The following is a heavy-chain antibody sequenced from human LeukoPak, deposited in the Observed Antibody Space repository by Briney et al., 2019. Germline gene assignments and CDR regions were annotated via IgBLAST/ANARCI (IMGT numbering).Heavy chain of an antibody. CDR2: TYYKSKWYN. CDR1: GDSVSSNSAA. J-gene: IGHJ5*02. V-gene: IGHV6-1*01. CDR3: ARAGVDYYDSSGYPIYYFDP. D-gene: IGHD3-22*01. Sequence: SQTLSLTCAICGDSVSSNSAAWNWIRQSPSRGLEWLGRTYYKSKWYNDYAVSVKSRITINPDTSKNQFSLQLNSVTPEDTAVYYCARAGVDYYDSSGYPIYYFDPWGQGTLVTVSS.